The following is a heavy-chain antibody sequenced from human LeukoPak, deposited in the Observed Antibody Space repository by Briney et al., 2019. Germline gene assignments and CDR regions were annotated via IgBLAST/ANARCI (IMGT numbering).Heavy chain of an antibody. J-gene: IGHJ4*02. Sequence: SETLSLTCTVSGYSISSGYYWGWIRQPPGKGLEWIGSIYHSGSTYYNPSLKSRVTISVDTSKNQFSLKLSSVTAADTAVYYCAKTSQYSSGWFDYWGQGTLVTVSS. CDR2: IYHSGST. CDR1: GYSISSGYY. D-gene: IGHD6-19*01. CDR3: AKTSQYSSGWFDY. V-gene: IGHV4-38-2*02.